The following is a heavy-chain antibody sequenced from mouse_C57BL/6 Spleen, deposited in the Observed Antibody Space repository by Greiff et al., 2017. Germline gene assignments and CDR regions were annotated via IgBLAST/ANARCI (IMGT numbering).Heavy chain of an antibody. V-gene: IGHV1-82*01. CDR2: IYPGDGDT. Sequence: VQLQQSGPELVKPGASVKISCKASGYAFSSSWMNWVKQRPGKGLEWIGRIYPGDGDTNYTGKFKGKATLTADKSSSTAYMQLSSLTSEDSAVYFCARALHYYGSSSFDYWGQGTTLTVSS. D-gene: IGHD1-1*01. J-gene: IGHJ2*01. CDR3: ARALHYYGSSSFDY. CDR1: GYAFSSSW.